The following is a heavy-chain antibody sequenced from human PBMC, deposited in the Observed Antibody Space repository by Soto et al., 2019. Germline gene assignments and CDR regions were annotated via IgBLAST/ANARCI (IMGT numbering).Heavy chain of an antibody. V-gene: IGHV3-74*01. CDR2: INSDGSNT. D-gene: IGHD2-2*01. Sequence: EVQLVESGGGLVQPGGSLRLSCAASGFTFSSFWMHWVRQAPGEGLVWVSRINSDGSNTNYADSVKGRFTITRDHAKNTLDLQMTSLRAEDTAVYYCGRGGVPAAMSYWGQGTLVTVSS. CDR3: GRGGVPAAMSY. CDR1: GFTFSSFW. J-gene: IGHJ4*02.